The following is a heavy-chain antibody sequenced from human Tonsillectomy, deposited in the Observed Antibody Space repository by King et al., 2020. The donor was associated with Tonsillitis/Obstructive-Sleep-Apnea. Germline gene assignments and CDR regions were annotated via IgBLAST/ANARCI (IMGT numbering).Heavy chain of an antibody. Sequence: QLQESGPGLVKPSETLSLTCTVSGGSINGGGYYWSWIRQHPGKGLEWIGYIYDSGSTYYTSSLLSRVSISLDTSKNHFSLKLNSVTAADTAVYYCARAHPREQQLGDNWFDPWGQGALVTVSS. D-gene: IGHD6-13*01. J-gene: IGHJ5*02. CDR3: ARAHPREQQLGDNWFDP. CDR2: IYDSGST. CDR1: GGSINGGGYY. V-gene: IGHV4-31*03.